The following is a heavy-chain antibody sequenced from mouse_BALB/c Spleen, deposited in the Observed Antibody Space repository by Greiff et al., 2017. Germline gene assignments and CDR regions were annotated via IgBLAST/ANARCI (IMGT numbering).Heavy chain of an antibody. CDR1: GFSLSRYS. CDR2: IWGGGST. Sequence: QVQLQQSGPGLVAPSQSLSITCTVSGFSLSRYSVHWVRQPPGKGLEWLGMIWGGGSTDYNSALKSRLSISKDNSKSQVFLKLNSLQTDDTATYYCAKPYYYGSSIYWYFDVWGAGTTVTVSS. V-gene: IGHV2-6-4*01. CDR3: AKPYYYGSSIYWYFDV. J-gene: IGHJ1*01. D-gene: IGHD1-1*01.